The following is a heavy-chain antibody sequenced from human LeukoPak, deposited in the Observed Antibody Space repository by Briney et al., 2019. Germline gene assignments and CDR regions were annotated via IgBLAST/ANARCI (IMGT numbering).Heavy chain of an antibody. CDR2: ISGSGGST. CDR1: GFMFSNYW. V-gene: IGHV3-23*01. Sequence: PGGSLRLSCVGSGFMFSNYWMSWVRQAPGKGLEWVSAISGSGGSTYYADSVKGRFTISRDNSKNTLYLQMNSLRAEDTAVYYCAEPEGGYYDIRPDWGQGTLVTVSS. CDR3: AEPEGGYYDIRPD. J-gene: IGHJ4*02. D-gene: IGHD3-22*01.